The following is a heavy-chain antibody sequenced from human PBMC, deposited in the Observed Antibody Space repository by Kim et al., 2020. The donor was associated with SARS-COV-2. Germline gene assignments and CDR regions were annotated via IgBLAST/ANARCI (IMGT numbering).Heavy chain of an antibody. J-gene: IGHJ4*02. D-gene: IGHD3-10*01. V-gene: IGHV3-21*01. Sequence: YNADAATGRFTIARDNAKNSLYLQMNSLRAEDTAVYYCARPYRGALAFDYWGQGTLVTVSS. CDR3: ARPYRGALAFDY.